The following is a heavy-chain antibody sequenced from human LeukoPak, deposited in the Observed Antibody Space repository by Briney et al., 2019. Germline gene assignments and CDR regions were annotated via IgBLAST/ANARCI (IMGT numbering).Heavy chain of an antibody. J-gene: IGHJ3*02. D-gene: IGHD6-19*01. Sequence: ASVKVSCKASGYTFTSYDINWVRQAPGQGLERMGWMNPNSGNTGYAQKFQGRVTMTRNTSISTAYTELSSLRSEDTAVYYCARGPVRAFDIWGRGTMVTVSS. CDR3: ARGPVRAFDI. CDR2: MNPNSGNT. V-gene: IGHV1-8*01. CDR1: GYTFTSYD.